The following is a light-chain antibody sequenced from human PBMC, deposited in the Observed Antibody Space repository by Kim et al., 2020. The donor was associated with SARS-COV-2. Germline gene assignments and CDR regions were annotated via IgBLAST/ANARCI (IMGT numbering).Light chain of an antibody. CDR3: SSRDGGGNHWV. CDR2: GQH. J-gene: IGLJ3*02. Sequence: SSELTQDPAVSVALGQTVWITCQGDTLRDFYPMWYQQKAGQAPVLVIYGQHNRPSGIPDRFSGFKSGNTASLIITGAQVEDEAHYYCSSRDGGGNHWVFGGGTKVTVL. CDR1: TLRDFY. V-gene: IGLV3-19*01.